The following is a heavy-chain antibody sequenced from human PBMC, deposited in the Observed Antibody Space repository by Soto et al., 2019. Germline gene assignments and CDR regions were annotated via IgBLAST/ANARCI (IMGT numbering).Heavy chain of an antibody. V-gene: IGHV3-9*01. CDR1: GFTFDHYA. CDR3: AKGGANYYDVGGWDF. Sequence: EGQLVESGGGLAQPGRSLRLSCAASGFTFDHYAMHWVRQAPGKGLEWVSGISGNSVGGVYADPVKYRFTISRDNAKNSLYLQRVRLRAEETGLFYCAKGGANYYDVGGWDFWCQGTRVTVSS. J-gene: IGHJ4*02. D-gene: IGHD3-22*01. CDR2: ISGNSVGG.